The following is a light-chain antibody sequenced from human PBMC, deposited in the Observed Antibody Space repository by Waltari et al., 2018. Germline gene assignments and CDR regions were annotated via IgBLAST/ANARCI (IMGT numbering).Light chain of an antibody. CDR3: QQRHNWPLT. J-gene: IGKJ4*01. CDR1: QSVRVT. Sequence: EIVLTQSPATLSLSPGEGATHSCRASQSVRVTLAWYQQKPGQAPRLLIYDTSNRASGTPDRFSGSGSVTDFSLSISSLEPEDFAVYYCQQRHNWPLTLGGGTKVEIK. V-gene: IGKV3-11*01. CDR2: DTS.